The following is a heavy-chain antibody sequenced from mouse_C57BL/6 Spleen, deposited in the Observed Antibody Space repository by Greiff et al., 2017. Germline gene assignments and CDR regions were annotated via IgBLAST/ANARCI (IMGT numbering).Heavy chain of an antibody. CDR1: GFTFSDYG. CDR2: ISSGSSTI. V-gene: IGHV5-17*01. CDR3: ARGEGFAY. J-gene: IGHJ3*01. Sequence: EVQLVESGGGLVKPGGSLILSCAASGFTFSDYGMHWVRQAPEKGLEWFAYISSGSSTIYYADTVKGRFTISRDNAKNTLFLQMTGLRSEDTAMYYCARGEGFAYWGQGTLVTVSA.